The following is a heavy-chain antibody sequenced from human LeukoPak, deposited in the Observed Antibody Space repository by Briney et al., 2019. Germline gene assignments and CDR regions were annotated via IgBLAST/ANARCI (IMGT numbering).Heavy chain of an antibody. CDR2: IYYSGGT. CDR3: ARGCSAGTPHNWFDP. J-gene: IGHJ5*02. D-gene: IGHD6-13*01. Sequence: SETLSLTCTVSGGSISSSSYYWGWIRQPPGKGLEWIGNIYYSGGTYYNPSLRSRVTISVDTSKNQFSLKLSSVTAADTAVYYCARGCSAGTPHNWFDPWGQGTLVTVSS. V-gene: IGHV4-39*07. CDR1: GGSISSSSYY.